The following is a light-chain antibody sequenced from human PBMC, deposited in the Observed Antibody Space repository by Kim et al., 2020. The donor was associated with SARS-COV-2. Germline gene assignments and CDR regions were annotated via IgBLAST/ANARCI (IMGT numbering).Light chain of an antibody. CDR2: KAS. J-gene: IGKJ5*01. CDR1: QNINSW. V-gene: IGKV1-5*03. Sequence: DIQMTQSPSTLSASVGDRVTITCRATQNINSWLAWYQQKPGKAPKLLIYKASSLDSGVPSRFSGSGSGTEFTLTISSLQPDDFASYYCQQYNAYPITFGQGTRLDIK. CDR3: QQYNAYPIT.